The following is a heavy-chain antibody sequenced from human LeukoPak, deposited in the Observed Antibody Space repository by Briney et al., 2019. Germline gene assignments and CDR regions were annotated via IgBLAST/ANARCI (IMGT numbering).Heavy chain of an antibody. J-gene: IGHJ4*02. D-gene: IGHD4-17*01. Sequence: PWETLSLTCAVYGGSFSGYYWTWIRQPPGKGLEWIGEINHSGSTNYKPSLKSRVTMSVDTSKNQFSLKLTSVTAADTAVYYCARGGFGYGDFFNFDYWGQGTLVTVSS. CDR1: GGSFSGYY. CDR3: ARGGFGYGDFFNFDY. CDR2: INHSGST. V-gene: IGHV4-34*01.